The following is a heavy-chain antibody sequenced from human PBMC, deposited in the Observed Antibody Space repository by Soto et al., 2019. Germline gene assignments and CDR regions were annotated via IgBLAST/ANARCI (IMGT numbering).Heavy chain of an antibody. J-gene: IGHJ5*02. D-gene: IGHD4-4*01. CDR2: MNPNSGNT. V-gene: IGHV1-8*01. Sequence: QVQLVQSGAEVKKPGASVKVSCKASGYTFTSYDINWVRQATGQGLEWMGWMNPNSGNTGYAQKFQGRVTMTRNPSISTAYMELSSLRSEDTAVYYCARERSNYATVRFDPWGQGTLVTVSS. CDR1: GYTFTSYD. CDR3: ARERSNYATVRFDP.